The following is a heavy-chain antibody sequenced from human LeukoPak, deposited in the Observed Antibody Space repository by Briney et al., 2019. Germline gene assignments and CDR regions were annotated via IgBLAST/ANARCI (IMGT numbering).Heavy chain of an antibody. D-gene: IGHD4-23*01. Sequence: SETLSLTCAVSGGSFFGSHWNWIRQSPEKGLEWIGEINHSGRTNYNPSLKSRVTISVYTSKSQFFLKLTSVTAADTAVHYCARDPTTVVTLPYYFDFWGQGTLVTVSA. CDR1: GGSFFGSH. J-gene: IGHJ4*02. CDR2: INHSGRT. V-gene: IGHV4-34*01. CDR3: ARDPTTVVTLPYYFDF.